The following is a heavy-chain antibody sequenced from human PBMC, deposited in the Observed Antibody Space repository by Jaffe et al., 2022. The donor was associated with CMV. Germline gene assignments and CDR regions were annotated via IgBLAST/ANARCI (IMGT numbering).Heavy chain of an antibody. D-gene: IGHD3-10*01. J-gene: IGHJ6*03. CDR2: IYHSGST. CDR1: GGSISSSNW. CDR3: ARVGCGSGSYYKRSAYAYYYYYMDV. V-gene: IGHV4-4*02. Sequence: QVQLQESGPGLVKPSGTLSLTCAVSGGSISSSNWWSWVRQPPGKGLEWIGEIYHSGSTNYNPSLKSRVTISVDKSKNQFSLKLSSVTAADTAVYYCARVGCGSGSYYKRSAYAYYYYYMDVWGKGTTVTVSS.